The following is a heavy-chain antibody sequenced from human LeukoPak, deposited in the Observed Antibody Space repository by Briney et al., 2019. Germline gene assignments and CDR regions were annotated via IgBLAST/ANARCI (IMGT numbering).Heavy chain of an antibody. CDR2: IKSQTDGGTT. Sequence: RTGGSLRLSCAASGFTFSSYAMSWVRQAPGKGLEWVGRIKSQTDGGTTDYAAPVKGRFTISRDDSKNTLYLQMNSLKIEDTAVYYCTTDAGYSSNWYNYWGQGTLVTVSS. CDR3: TTDAGYSSNWYNY. J-gene: IGHJ4*02. CDR1: GFTFSSYA. V-gene: IGHV3-15*01. D-gene: IGHD6-13*01.